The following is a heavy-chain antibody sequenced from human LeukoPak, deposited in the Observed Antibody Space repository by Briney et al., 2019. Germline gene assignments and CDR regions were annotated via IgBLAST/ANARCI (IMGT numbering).Heavy chain of an antibody. CDR1: GYSISSSRYY. Sequence: SETLSLTCTVSGYSISSSRYYWGWIRQTPGTGLEWIGSFYNRGDTYYNPSLKSRVTISVDTSNNQFSLKLSSVTAADTAVYYCARRYYDASGYFLWGQGTTVTVSS. CDR3: ARRYYDASGYFL. V-gene: IGHV4-39*01. J-gene: IGHJ4*02. CDR2: FYNRGDT. D-gene: IGHD3-22*01.